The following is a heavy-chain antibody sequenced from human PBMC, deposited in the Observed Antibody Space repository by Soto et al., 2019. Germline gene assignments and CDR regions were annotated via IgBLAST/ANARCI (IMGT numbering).Heavy chain of an antibody. CDR2: MSSSGSTI. Sequence: EVQLVESGGGLVQPGGSLRLSCAASGFTFSSYEMNWVRQAPGKGLEWVSYMSSSGSTIYYADSVKGRFTISRDNAKNSLYLQMSSLRAEDTAVYYCARGEGGGYKMYYFDDWGQGTLVTVSS. CDR1: GFTFSSYE. V-gene: IGHV3-48*03. CDR3: ARGEGGGYKMYYFDD. D-gene: IGHD3-22*01. J-gene: IGHJ4*02.